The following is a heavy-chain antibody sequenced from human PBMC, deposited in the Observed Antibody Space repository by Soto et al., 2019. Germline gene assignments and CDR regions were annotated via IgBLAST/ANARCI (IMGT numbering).Heavy chain of an antibody. CDR3: ARCRGVKPGGWYFDR. CDR1: GYTFTSYG. CDR2: ISAYNGNT. D-gene: IGHD2-8*01. J-gene: IGHJ2*01. Sequence: QVQLGQSGAEVKKPGASVKVSCKASGYTFTSYGISWVRQAPGQGLEWLGWISAYNGNTNYAQKLQRRVTITTDTSTSTDYMELRRQRSDGTAVYYCARCRGVKPGGWYFDRWGLGTLVTDS. V-gene: IGHV1-18*01.